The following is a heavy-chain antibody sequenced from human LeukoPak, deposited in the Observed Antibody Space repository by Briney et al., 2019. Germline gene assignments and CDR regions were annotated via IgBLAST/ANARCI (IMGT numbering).Heavy chain of an antibody. CDR3: ARGYDFWSGYLH. CDR2: INHSGST. V-gene: IGHV4-34*01. CDR1: GGSFSGYY. J-gene: IGHJ4*02. D-gene: IGHD3-3*01. Sequence: SETLSLTCAVYGGSFSGYYWSWIRQPPGKGLEWIGEINHSGSTNYDPSLKSRVTISVDTSKNQFSLKLSSVTAADTAVHYCARGYDFWSGYLHWGQGTLVTVSS.